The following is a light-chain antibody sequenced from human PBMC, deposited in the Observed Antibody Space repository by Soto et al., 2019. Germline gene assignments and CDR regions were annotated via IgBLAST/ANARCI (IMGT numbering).Light chain of an antibody. V-gene: IGKV1-33*01. CDR3: QQYHTVRPVT. J-gene: IGKJ4*01. CDR1: QHIITH. CDR2: GAS. Sequence: DIQMTQSPSSLSASVCDRLTITCQACQHIITHLNWDQHKQGKPPKLMIYGASSQQSGVPSRFSGGGSGTKFTFTSRKLQHEDVATYYCQQYHTVRPVTFGGGTRVDI.